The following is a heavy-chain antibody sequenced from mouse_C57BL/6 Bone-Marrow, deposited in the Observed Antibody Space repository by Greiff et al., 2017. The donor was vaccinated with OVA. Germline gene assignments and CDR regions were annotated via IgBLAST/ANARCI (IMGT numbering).Heavy chain of an antibody. CDR3: TRKGALAQAPFAY. Sequence: QVQLQQSGAELVRPGASVTLSCKASGYTFTDYEMHWVKQTPVHGLEWIGAIDPETGGTAYNQKFKGKAILTADKSSSTAYMELRSLTSEDSAVYYCTRKGALAQAPFAYWGQGTLVTVSA. J-gene: IGHJ3*01. CDR2: IDPETGGT. V-gene: IGHV1-15*01. D-gene: IGHD3-2*02. CDR1: GYTFTDYE.